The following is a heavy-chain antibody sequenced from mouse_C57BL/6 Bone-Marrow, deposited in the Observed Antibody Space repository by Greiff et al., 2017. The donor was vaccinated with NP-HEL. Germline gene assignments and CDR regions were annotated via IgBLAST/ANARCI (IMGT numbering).Heavy chain of an antibody. D-gene: IGHD1-1*01. V-gene: IGHV1-15*01. CDR2: IDPETGGT. CDR3: TRSRFTTPYFDY. J-gene: IGHJ2*01. Sequence: QVQLKESGAELVRPGASVTLSCKASGYTFTDYEMHWVKQTPVHGLEWIGAIDPETGGTAYNQKFKGKAILTADKSSSTAYMELRSLTSEDSAVYYCTRSRFTTPYFDYWGQGTTLTVSS. CDR1: GYTFTDYE.